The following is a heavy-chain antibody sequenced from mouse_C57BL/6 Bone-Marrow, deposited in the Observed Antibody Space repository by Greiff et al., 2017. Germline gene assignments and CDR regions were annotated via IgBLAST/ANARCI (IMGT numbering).Heavy chain of an antibody. CDR1: GYTFTSYD. V-gene: IGHV1-85*01. D-gene: IGHD1-1*01. Sequence: VQVEESGPELVKPGASVKLSCKASGYTFTSYDINWVKQRPGQGLEWIGWIYPRDGSTKYNEKFKGKATLTVDTSSSTAYMELHSLTSEVSAVYSDATLEFYGSSWDWYFAVWGTGTTVTVSS. J-gene: IGHJ1*03. CDR3: ATLEFYGSSWDWYFAV. CDR2: IYPRDGST.